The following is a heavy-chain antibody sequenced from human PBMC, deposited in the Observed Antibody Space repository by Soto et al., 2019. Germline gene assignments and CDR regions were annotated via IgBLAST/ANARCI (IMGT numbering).Heavy chain of an antibody. CDR3: AKASKGYTGYALDY. J-gene: IGHJ4*02. Sequence: EVQLLESGGGLVQPGGSLRLSCAASGFSFSGYGMSWVRQAPGQGLEWVSAISGSGSSTYYSDSVRGRFTISRDNSKNTLYLQMNSLRAEDTAVYFCAKASKGYTGYALDYWGQGTLVAVSP. CDR1: GFSFSGYG. CDR2: ISGSGSST. D-gene: IGHD5-12*01. V-gene: IGHV3-23*01.